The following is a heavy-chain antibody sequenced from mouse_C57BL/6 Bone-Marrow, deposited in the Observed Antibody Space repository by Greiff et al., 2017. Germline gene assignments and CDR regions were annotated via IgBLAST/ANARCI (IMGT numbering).Heavy chain of an antibody. CDR3: ARVGYDGPYWYFDV. Sequence: QVQLQQSGAELMKPGASVKLSCKATGYTFTGYWIEWVKQRPGHGLEWIGEILPGSGSTNDNEKFKGKATFTADTSSNTAYMQLSSLTTEDSAIYYCARVGYDGPYWYFDVWGTGTTVTVSS. D-gene: IGHD2-2*01. V-gene: IGHV1-9*01. J-gene: IGHJ1*03. CDR2: ILPGSGST. CDR1: GYTFTGYW.